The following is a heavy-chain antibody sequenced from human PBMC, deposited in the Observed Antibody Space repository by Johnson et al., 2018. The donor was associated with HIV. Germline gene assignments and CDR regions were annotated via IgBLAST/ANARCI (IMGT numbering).Heavy chain of an antibody. V-gene: IGHV3-66*02. D-gene: IGHD4-23*01. CDR3: ARLGANSLGGAFDI. J-gene: IGHJ3*02. CDR1: GFTVSSNY. CDR2: IYSGDTT. Sequence: MMLVESGGGLVQPGGSLRLSCAASGFTVSSNYMSWVRQAPGKGLEWVSVIYSGDTTYYADSVKGRFTISRDNSKNTLYLQMNSLRVEDTAVYYCARLGANSLGGAFDIWGQGTMVTVS.